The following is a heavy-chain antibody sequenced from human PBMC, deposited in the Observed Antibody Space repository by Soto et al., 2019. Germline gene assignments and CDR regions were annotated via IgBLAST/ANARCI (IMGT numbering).Heavy chain of an antibody. J-gene: IGHJ4*02. CDR2: ISNSGTTT. D-gene: IGHD3-10*01. V-gene: IGHV3-23*01. CDR1: GFSVSSYG. CDR3: VTDCFGRVRLSTPDY. Sequence: EVQLLESGGGLVQPGGSLRLSCAASGFSVSSYGMNWVRQAPGKGLECVSGISNSGTTTYYADSVKGRFTISRDNSKNSMYQPLNSRRADDAAVYYYVTDCFGRVRLSTPDYWGQGTLVTVSS.